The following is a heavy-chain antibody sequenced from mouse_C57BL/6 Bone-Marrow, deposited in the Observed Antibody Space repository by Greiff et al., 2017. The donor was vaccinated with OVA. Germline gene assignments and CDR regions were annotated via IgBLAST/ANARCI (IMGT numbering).Heavy chain of an antibody. CDR3: ARWLLPYYYAMDY. V-gene: IGHV1-80*01. D-gene: IGHD2-3*01. CDR1: GYAFSSYW. CDR2: IYPGDGDT. Sequence: VQLQQSGAELVKPGASVKISCKASGYAFSSYWMNWVKQRPGKGLEWIGQIYPGDGDTNYNGKFKGKATLTADKSSSTAYMQLSSLTSEDSAVYFCARWLLPYYYAMDYWGQGTSVTVSS. J-gene: IGHJ4*01.